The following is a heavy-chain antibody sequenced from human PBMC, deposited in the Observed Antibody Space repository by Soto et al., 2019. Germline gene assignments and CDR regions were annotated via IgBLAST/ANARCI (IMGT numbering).Heavy chain of an antibody. CDR3: ARDEFYCSGGSCYSRSSGTIDY. Sequence: VSCKASGYTFTSYYMHWVRQAPGQGLEWMGIINPSGGSTSYAQKFQGRVTMTRDTSTSTVYMELSSLRSEDTAVYYCARDEFYCSGGSCYSRSSGTIDYWGQGTLVTVSS. V-gene: IGHV1-46*01. D-gene: IGHD2-15*01. CDR1: GYTFTSYY. J-gene: IGHJ4*02. CDR2: INPSGGST.